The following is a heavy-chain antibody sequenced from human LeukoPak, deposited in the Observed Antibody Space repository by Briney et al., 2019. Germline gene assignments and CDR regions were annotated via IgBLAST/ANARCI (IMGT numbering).Heavy chain of an antibody. V-gene: IGHV4-34*01. D-gene: IGHD3-3*01. CDR1: GGSFSGYY. Sequence: PSETLSLTCAVYGGSFSGYYWSWIRQPPGKGLEWIGEINHSGSTNYNPSLKSRVTISVDTSKNQFSLKLSSVTAADTAVYYCARGSLPGYYDFWSGYYRPLVAFDIWGQGTMVTVSS. CDR3: ARGSLPGYYDFWSGYYRPLVAFDI. J-gene: IGHJ3*02. CDR2: INHSGST.